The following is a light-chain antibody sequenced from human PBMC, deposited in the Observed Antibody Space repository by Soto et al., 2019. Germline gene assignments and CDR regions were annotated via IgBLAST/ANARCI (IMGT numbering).Light chain of an antibody. Sequence: SYELTQPPSVSVSPGQTASITCYGDKLGDKYACWYQQKPGQSPVLVICQDSKRPSGIPERFSGSNSGNTATLTISGTQAMYEADYYCQAWDSSTANVVFGGGTKLTVL. CDR2: QDS. CDR1: KLGDKY. CDR3: QAWDSSTANVV. J-gene: IGLJ2*01. V-gene: IGLV3-1*01.